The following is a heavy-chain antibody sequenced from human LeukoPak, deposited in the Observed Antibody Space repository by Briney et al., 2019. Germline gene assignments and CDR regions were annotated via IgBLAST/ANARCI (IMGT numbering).Heavy chain of an antibody. CDR1: GYTFTSYA. CDR3: ARAGTTVTDFDY. D-gene: IGHD4-17*01. Sequence: ASVKVSCKASGYTFTSYAMHWVRQAPGQRLEWMGWINAGNGNTKYSQKFQGRVTITRDTSASTAYMELSSLRSEDTAVYYCARAGTTVTDFDYCGQGTLGNVSS. CDR2: INAGNGNT. J-gene: IGHJ4*02. V-gene: IGHV1-3*01.